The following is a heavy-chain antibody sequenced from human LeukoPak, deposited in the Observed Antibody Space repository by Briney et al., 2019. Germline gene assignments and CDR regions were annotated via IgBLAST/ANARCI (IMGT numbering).Heavy chain of an antibody. CDR1: GGSISSSSYY. CDR3: ARHTSHGSSWDEYYFDY. CDR2: IYYSGDT. D-gene: IGHD6-13*01. V-gene: IGHV4-39*01. J-gene: IGHJ4*02. Sequence: SENLSLTCSVSGGSISSSSYYWGWIRQPPGKGLEWIGSIYYSGDTYDNPSLKSRVTISVDTSKNQFSLKLSSVTAADTAVYYCARHTSHGSSWDEYYFDYWGQGTLVTVSS.